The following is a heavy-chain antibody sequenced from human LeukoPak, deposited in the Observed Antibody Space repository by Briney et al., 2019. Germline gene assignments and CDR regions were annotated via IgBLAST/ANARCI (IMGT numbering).Heavy chain of an antibody. CDR2: ISSSSSYI. Sequence: GGSLRHSRAASGFTFSSYSMNWVRQAPGKGLEWVSSISSSSSYIYYADSVKGRFTISRDNAKNSLYLRMNSLRAEDTAVYYCARGLGTTVTTDYWGQGTLVTVSS. J-gene: IGHJ4*02. CDR3: ARGLGTTVTTDY. CDR1: GFTFSSYS. D-gene: IGHD4-17*01. V-gene: IGHV3-21*01.